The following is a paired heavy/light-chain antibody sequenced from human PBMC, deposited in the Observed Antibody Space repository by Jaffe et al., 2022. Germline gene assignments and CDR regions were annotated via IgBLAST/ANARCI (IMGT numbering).Light chain of an antibody. CDR1: QSISTD. CDR2: VTS. CDR3: QQSYTSPYT. J-gene: IGKJ2*01. Sequence: DIQMTQSPASLSASVGDRVTITCRASQSISTDLNWYQQKPGKAPKLLIYVTSSLQSGVPSRFSGSGSETDFTLTISNLRPQDFATYYCQQSYTSPYTFGQGTKVEIK. V-gene: IGKV1-39*01.
Heavy chain of an antibody. D-gene: IGHD1-1*01. Sequence: QVELQESGPGLVQPSETLSLTCAVSGYSITTGLYWAWIRQPPGKGLEWIGSIFRTGTTNFNPSLSSRLTMSVDTSKNQFSLRLSSVTAADTAVYYCARHLRYNWNDPYIFDYWGQGAAVTVSS. CDR2: IFRTGTT. V-gene: IGHV4-38-2*01. J-gene: IGHJ4*02. CDR3: ARHLRYNWNDPYIFDY. CDR1: GYSITTGLY.